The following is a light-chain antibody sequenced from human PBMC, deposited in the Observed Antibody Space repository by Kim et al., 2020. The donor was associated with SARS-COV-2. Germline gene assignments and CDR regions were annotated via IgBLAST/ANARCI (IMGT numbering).Light chain of an antibody. CDR1: NIVTKS. Sequence: SYELTQPPSVSVAPGKTARITCGGNNIVTKSVHWYQQKPGQAPVLVIYFDIDRPSGIPERFSGSISGNTATLTISRVEAGDEADYYCQVWDSSSAHVVFGGGTQLTVL. J-gene: IGLJ2*01. CDR3: QVWDSSSAHVV. CDR2: FDI. V-gene: IGLV3-21*04.